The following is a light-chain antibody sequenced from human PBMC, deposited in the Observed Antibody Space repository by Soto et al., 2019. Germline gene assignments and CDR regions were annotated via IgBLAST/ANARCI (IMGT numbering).Light chain of an antibody. CDR2: RTS. CDR1: QSLSTN. Sequence: EIVMTQSPGTLSVSPGERATLSCRASQSLSTNLAWYQQKPGQAPRLLMFRTSSRATGFPARFSGSGSGTDFTLTISRLEPEDFAVYYCQQYGSSGTFGQGTKVDI. CDR3: QQYGSSGT. V-gene: IGKV3-20*01. J-gene: IGKJ1*01.